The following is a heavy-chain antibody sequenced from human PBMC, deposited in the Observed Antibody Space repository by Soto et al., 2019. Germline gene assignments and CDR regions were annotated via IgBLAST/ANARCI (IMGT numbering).Heavy chain of an antibody. CDR2: ISGSGDST. V-gene: IGHV3-23*01. J-gene: IGHJ4*02. CDR1: GFTFSTYA. D-gene: IGHD6-19*01. CDR3: AKERSSGWSFDY. Sequence: EVQLLESGGGLVQPGGSLRLSCAASGFTFSTYAMNWVCQAPGKGLEWVSGISGSGDSTYYADSVKGRFTVSRDNSKNTLYLQMNSLRAEDTAVFYCAKERSSGWSFDYWGQGTLVTVSS.